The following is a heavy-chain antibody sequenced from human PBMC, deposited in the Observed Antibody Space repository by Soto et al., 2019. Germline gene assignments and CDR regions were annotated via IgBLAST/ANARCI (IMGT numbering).Heavy chain of an antibody. V-gene: IGHV3-21*01. CDR1: GFTFSSYS. D-gene: IGHD6-6*01. Sequence: GGSLRLSCAASGFTFSSYSMNWVRQARGKGLEWVSSISSSSRYIYYADSVKGRFTISRDNAKNSLYLQMNSLRAEDTAVYYCARDLSGIAARRYYYYGINVSGNATTATVS. J-gene: IGHJ6*04. CDR3: ARDLSGIAARRYYYYGINV. CDR2: ISSSSRYI.